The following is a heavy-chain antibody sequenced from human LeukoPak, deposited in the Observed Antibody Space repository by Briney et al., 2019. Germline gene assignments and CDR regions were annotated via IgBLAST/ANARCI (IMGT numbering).Heavy chain of an antibody. CDR2: TYYRAKWYN. CDR3: ARSGYCSSTSCSYYYYYYGMDV. Sequence: SQTLSLTCAISGDSVSSNSAAWNWIRQSPSRGLEWLGRTYYRAKWYNDYAVSVKSRITINPHTSKNQFSLQLNSVTPDDTAVYYCARSGYCSSTSCSYYYYYYGMDVWGQGTTVTVSS. J-gene: IGHJ6*02. V-gene: IGHV6-1*01. CDR1: GDSVSSNSAA. D-gene: IGHD2-2*01.